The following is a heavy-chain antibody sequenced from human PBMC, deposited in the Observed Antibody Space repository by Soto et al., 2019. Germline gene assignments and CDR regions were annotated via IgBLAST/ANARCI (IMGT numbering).Heavy chain of an antibody. J-gene: IGHJ4*02. CDR3: ARDRAGGYSYGYSDY. CDR1: GFTFSSYW. V-gene: IGHV3-7*03. D-gene: IGHD5-18*01. CDR2: IKQDGSEK. Sequence: PGGSLRLSCAASGFTFSSYWMSWVRQAPGKGLEWVANIKQDGSEKYYVDSVKGRFTISRDNAKNSLYLQMNSLRAEDTAVYYCARDRAGGYSYGYSDYWGQGTLVTVSS.